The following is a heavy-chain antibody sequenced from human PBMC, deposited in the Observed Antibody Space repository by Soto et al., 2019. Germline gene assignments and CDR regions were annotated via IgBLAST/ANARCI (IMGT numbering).Heavy chain of an antibody. CDR1: GFTFDDYA. CDR3: PKDVVIARASEDYYGMDV. Sequence: EVQLVESGGGLVQPGRSLRLSCAASGFTFDDYAMHWVRQAPGKGLGWVSGISWNSGSIGYADSVQGRFTISRHNAKNPLYLQMHSLRAEDTALYYCPKDVVIARASEDYYGMDVRGQGTTGTVSS. V-gene: IGHV3-9*01. D-gene: IGHD2-21*01. J-gene: IGHJ6*02. CDR2: ISWNSGSI.